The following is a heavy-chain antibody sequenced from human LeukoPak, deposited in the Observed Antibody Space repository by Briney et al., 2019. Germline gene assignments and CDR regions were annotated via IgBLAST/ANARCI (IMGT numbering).Heavy chain of an antibody. V-gene: IGHV3-49*03. Sequence: GGSLRLSCTASGFTFGDYAMSWFRQAPGKGLEWVGFIRSKAYGGTTEYAASVKGRFTTSRDDSKSIAYLQMNSLKTEDTAVYYCTKQLDDLRIDYWGQGTLVTVSS. CDR2: IRSKAYGGTT. D-gene: IGHD6-13*01. CDR1: GFTFGDYA. J-gene: IGHJ4*02. CDR3: TKQLDDLRIDY.